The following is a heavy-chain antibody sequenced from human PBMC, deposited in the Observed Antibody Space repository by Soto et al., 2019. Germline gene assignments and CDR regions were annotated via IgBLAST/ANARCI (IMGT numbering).Heavy chain of an antibody. D-gene: IGHD2-8*02. J-gene: IGHJ4*02. CDR2: IYYSGST. V-gene: IGHV4-31*03. Sequence: SEPLSHTCTVSGGSFSSGGYYWSWIRQLPGKGLEWIGYIYYSGSTYYNPSLKSRFTISLDTSKNQFSLKLSSVTAADTAVYYCARATSFSGHHGYWGQGTLVTVAS. CDR3: ARATSFSGHHGY. CDR1: GGSFSSGGYY.